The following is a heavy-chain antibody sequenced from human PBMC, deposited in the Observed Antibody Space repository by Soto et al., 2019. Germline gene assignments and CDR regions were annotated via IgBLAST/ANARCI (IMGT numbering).Heavy chain of an antibody. J-gene: IGHJ5*02. CDR3: ARQRITMVRGAKHDNWFDP. CDR2: IYPGDSDT. Sequence: GESLKISCKGSGYSFTSYWIGWVRQMPGKGLEWMGIIYPGDSDTRYSPSFQGQVTISADKSISTAYLQWSSLKASDTAMYYCARQRITMVRGAKHDNWFDPWGQGTLVTVSS. V-gene: IGHV5-51*01. CDR1: GYSFTSYW. D-gene: IGHD3-10*01.